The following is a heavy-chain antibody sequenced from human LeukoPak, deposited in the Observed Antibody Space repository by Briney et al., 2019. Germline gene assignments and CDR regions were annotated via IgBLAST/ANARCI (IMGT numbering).Heavy chain of an antibody. V-gene: IGHV3-23*01. CDR2: ISGSSGNT. CDR1: GFTFSRYA. J-gene: IGHJ4*02. Sequence: PGGSLRLSCAASGFTFSRYAMSWVRQAPGRGLEWVSNISGSSGNTYYADSVRGRFTISRDNSKNTLYLQMNSLRAEDTAVYYCAKEPPYCGGECPLMYWGQGTLVTVSS. CDR3: AKEPPYCGGECPLMY. D-gene: IGHD2-21*01.